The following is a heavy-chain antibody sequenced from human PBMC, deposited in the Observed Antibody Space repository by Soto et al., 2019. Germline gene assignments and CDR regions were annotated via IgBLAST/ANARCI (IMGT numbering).Heavy chain of an antibody. CDR1: GFTFSKYG. Sequence: PGGSLRLSCAASGFTFSKYGMHWVRLAPGKGLEWVAFISHDGSNKYYGDSVKGRFTISRDNSKNTLSLQMNSLRAEDTAVYYCVKGFGNCWAFDIWGQGTMVTVSS. J-gene: IGHJ3*02. V-gene: IGHV3-30*18. D-gene: IGHD3-16*01. CDR3: VKGFGNCWAFDI. CDR2: ISHDGSNK.